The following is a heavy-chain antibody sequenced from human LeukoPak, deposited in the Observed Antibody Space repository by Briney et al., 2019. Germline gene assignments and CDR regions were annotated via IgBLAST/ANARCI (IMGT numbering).Heavy chain of an antibody. Sequence: ASETLSLTCTVSGGSIISDTYYWGWVRQPPGKGLEWIGSTNYFGSAYYNPSLKSRVTISVDTSKNQFFLKLSAVIAADTAVYYCARLGLTGYKSGSSAPSDSWGQGTLVTVSS. V-gene: IGHV4-39*01. CDR3: ARLGLTGYKSGSSAPSDS. CDR2: TNYFGSA. J-gene: IGHJ4*02. CDR1: GGSIISDTYY. D-gene: IGHD3-9*01.